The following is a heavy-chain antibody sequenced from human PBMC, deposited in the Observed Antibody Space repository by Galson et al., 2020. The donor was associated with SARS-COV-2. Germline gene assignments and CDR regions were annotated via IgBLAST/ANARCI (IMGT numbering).Heavy chain of an antibody. J-gene: IGHJ6*02. CDR2: LYTGGSA. V-gene: IGHV3-53*01. CDR1: GFAVSDSY. Sequence: GESLKISCAASGFAVSDSYMSWIRQAPGKGLEWVALLYTGGSASYTGSVKGRFTISRDNSKNSLYRHMNSLRLEDTAVYYCARDPYSGGWTNYYYFGMDVWGQGTTVTVSS. D-gene: IGHD6-19*01. CDR3: ARDPYSGGWTNYYYFGMDV.